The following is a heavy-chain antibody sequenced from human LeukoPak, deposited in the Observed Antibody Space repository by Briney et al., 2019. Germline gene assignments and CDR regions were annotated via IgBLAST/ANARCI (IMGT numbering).Heavy chain of an antibody. V-gene: IGHV4-59*01. CDR1: GGSISSYY. D-gene: IGHD1-26*01. CDR3: ARGPRGIVGATTFDY. Sequence: SETLSLTCTVSGGSISSYYWSWIRQPPGKGLEWIGYIYYSGSTNYNPSLKSRVTISVDTSKNQFSLKLSSVTAADTAVYYCARGPRGIVGATTFDYWGQGTLVTVSS. J-gene: IGHJ4*02. CDR2: IYYSGST.